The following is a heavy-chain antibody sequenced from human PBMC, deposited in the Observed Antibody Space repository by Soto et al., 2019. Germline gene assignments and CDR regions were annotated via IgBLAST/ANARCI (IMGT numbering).Heavy chain of an antibody. CDR3: ARVPSP. Sequence: QLQLQESGSGLVKPSQTLSLTCAVSGGSISSGGYSWSWIRQPPGKGLEWIGYIYHSGSTYYNPSLKRRVTISVDRATTLFSLKPSSVTAADTAVYYSARVPSPWGQGTLGTVSS. J-gene: IGHJ5*02. CDR1: GGSISSGGYS. V-gene: IGHV4-30-2*01. CDR2: IYHSGST.